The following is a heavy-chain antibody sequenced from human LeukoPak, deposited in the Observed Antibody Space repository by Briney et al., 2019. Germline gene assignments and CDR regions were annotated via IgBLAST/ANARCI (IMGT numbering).Heavy chain of an antibody. V-gene: IGHV4-39*07. D-gene: IGHD3-10*01. CDR2: IYYSGST. Sequence: SETLSLTCTVSGGSISSSSYYWGWIRQPPGKGLEWIGSIYYSGSTYYNPSLKSRVTISVDTSKNQFSLKLSSVTAADTAVYYCARSSMVRGVRWFDPWGQGTLVTVSS. CDR3: ARSSMVRGVRWFDP. J-gene: IGHJ5*02. CDR1: GGSISSSSYY.